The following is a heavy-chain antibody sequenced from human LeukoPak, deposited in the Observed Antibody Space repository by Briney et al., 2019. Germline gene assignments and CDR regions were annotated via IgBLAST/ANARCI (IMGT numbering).Heavy chain of an antibody. V-gene: IGHV4-59*01. J-gene: IGHJ6*02. CDR1: GGSISSYY. D-gene: IGHD3-9*01. CDR2: IYYSGST. Sequence: SETLSLTCTVSGGSISSYYWSWTRQPPGKGLEWIGYIYYSGSTNYNPSLKSRVTISVDTSKNQFSLKLSSVTAADTAVYYCARGPSGGYFDPTYYYGMDVWGQGTTVTVSS. CDR3: ARGPSGGYFDPTYYYGMDV.